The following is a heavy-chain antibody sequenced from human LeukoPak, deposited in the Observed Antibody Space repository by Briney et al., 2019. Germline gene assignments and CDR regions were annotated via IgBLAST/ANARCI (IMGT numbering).Heavy chain of an antibody. Sequence: PGGSLRLSCAASGFTFSSYAMSWVRQAPGKGLEWVSAISGSGGSTYYADSVKGRSTISRDNSKNTLYLQMNSLRAEDTAVYYCAKDGGSYRAMGYFQHWGQGTLVTVSS. CDR2: ISGSGGST. D-gene: IGHD1-26*01. CDR1: GFTFSSYA. V-gene: IGHV3-23*01. J-gene: IGHJ1*01. CDR3: AKDGGSYRAMGYFQH.